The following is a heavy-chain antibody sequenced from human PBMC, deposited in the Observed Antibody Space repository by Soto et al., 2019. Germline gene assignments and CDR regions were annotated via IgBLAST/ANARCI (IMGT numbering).Heavy chain of an antibody. CDR3: ARDSVYRRSSSLFDY. Sequence: GGSLRLSCAASGFTFSSYWMSWVRQAPGKGLEWVANIKQDGSEKYYVDSVKGRFTISRDNAKNSLYLQMNSLRAEDTAVYYCARDSVYRRSSSLFDYWGQGTLVTVSS. CDR1: GFTFSSYW. CDR2: IKQDGSEK. V-gene: IGHV3-7*03. J-gene: IGHJ4*02. D-gene: IGHD6-6*01.